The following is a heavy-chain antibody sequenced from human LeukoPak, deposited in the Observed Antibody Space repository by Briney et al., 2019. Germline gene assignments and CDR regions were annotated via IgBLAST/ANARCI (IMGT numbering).Heavy chain of an antibody. CDR3: ARDRRPSEYLGLHV. V-gene: IGHV3-48*04. CDR2: IAGSGETI. CDR1: GSTFSSYS. J-gene: IGHJ6*02. Sequence: GGSLRLSCAASGSTFSSYSMSWVRQAPGKGLEWISNIAGSGETIYYADSVKGRFTISRDNANNLLFLQMNSLRAEDTAVYYCARDRRPSEYLGLHVWGQGTTVIVSS. D-gene: IGHD2-2*01.